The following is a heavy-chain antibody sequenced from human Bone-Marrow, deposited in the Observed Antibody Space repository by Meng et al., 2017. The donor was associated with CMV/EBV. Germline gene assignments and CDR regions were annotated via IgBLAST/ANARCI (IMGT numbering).Heavy chain of an antibody. D-gene: IGHD6-6*01. V-gene: IGHV1-18*01. CDR3: ARDIIAARPGFYHYGMDV. CDR2: ISAYDGNT. CDR1: GYMFTNYG. J-gene: IGHJ6*02. Sequence: ASVKVSCKATGYMFTNYGITWVRQGPGQGLEWVGWISAYDGNTVYAQKFYGRITMTTDTSTTTAYMEVRSLRSDDTAIYYCARDIIAARPGFYHYGMDVWAQGTTVTVSS.